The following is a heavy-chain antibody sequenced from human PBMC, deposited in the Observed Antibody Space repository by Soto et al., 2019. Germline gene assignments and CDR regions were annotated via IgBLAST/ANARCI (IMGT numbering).Heavy chain of an antibody. CDR2: IIPMFGSA. V-gene: IGHV1-69*01. CDR1: GGTFSSYA. D-gene: IGHD2-21*02. CDR3: ARDRGCGGDCYID. J-gene: IGHJ4*02. Sequence: QVQLVQSGAEVKKPGSSVKVSCKASGGTFSSYAISWVRQAPGQGLVWMGGIIPMFGSANYTQKFQGRVTITADESTSTAYMELSSLRSEDTAVYYCARDRGCGGDCYIDCGQGTLVTVSS.